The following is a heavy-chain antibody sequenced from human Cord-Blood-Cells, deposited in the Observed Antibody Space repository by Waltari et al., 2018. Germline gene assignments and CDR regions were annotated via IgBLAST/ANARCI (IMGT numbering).Heavy chain of an antibody. CDR3: ARGQTGPFDY. D-gene: IGHD1-1*01. CDR2: IYYSGST. CDR1: RGSISSYY. V-gene: IGHV4-59*01. Sequence: QVQLQESGPGLVKPSETLSLTCPVPRGSISSYYWRWIRHPPGKGLEWLGYIYYSGSTNYNPSLKSRVTISVDTSKNQFSLKLSSVTAADTAVYYCARGQTGPFDYWGQGTLVTVSS. J-gene: IGHJ4*02.